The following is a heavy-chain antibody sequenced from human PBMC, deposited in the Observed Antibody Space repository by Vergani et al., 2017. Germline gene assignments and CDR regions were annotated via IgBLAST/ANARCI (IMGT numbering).Heavy chain of an antibody. Sequence: QITLKESGPTLVKPTQTLPLTCTFSGFSLSTSGVGVGWIRQPPGKALEWLALIYWDDDKRYSPSLKSSRTITKDTAKNQVVLTMTNMDPVDTATYYCARRGLSEDSSSSNWFDPWGQGTLVTVSS. D-gene: IGHD6-13*01. J-gene: IGHJ5*02. CDR3: ARRGLSEDSSSSNWFDP. CDR2: IYWDDDK. V-gene: IGHV2-5*02. CDR1: GFSLSTSGVG.